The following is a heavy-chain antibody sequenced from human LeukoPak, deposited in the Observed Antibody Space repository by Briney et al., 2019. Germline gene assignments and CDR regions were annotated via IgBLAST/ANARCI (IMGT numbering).Heavy chain of an antibody. V-gene: IGHV5-51*01. CDR1: GYSFTNYW. J-gene: IGHJ4*02. CDR2: IYPSDSDT. Sequence: GESLQISCKGSGYSFTNYWIAWVRQMPGKGLEWMGIIYPSDSDTRYNPSFQGQVTISADKSISTAYLQWSSLRASDTAIYYCARRADLSSADYWGQGTLVSVSS. D-gene: IGHD6-6*01. CDR3: ARRADLSSADY.